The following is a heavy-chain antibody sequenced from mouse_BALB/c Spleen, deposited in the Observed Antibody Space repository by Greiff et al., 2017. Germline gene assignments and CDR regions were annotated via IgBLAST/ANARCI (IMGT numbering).Heavy chain of an antibody. Sequence: VQLQQSGPELVKPGASVKIPCKASGYTFTDYNMDWVKQSHGKSLEWIGDINPNNGGTIYNQKFKGKATLTVDKSSSTAYMELRSLTSEDTAVYYCARSGDYERGGYYFDYWGQGTTLTVSS. CDR1: GYTFTDYN. CDR3: ARSGDYERGGYYFDY. J-gene: IGHJ2*01. D-gene: IGHD2-4*01. V-gene: IGHV1-18*01. CDR2: INPNNGGT.